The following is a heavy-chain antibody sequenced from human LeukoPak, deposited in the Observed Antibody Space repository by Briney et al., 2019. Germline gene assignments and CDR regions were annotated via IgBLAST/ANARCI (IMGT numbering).Heavy chain of an antibody. J-gene: IGHJ6*02. CDR3: ASYYDSSGYGYYYGMDV. V-gene: IGHV1-69*13. CDR2: IIPIFGTA. CDR1: GYTFTSYG. D-gene: IGHD3-22*01. Sequence: GASVKVSCKASGYTFTSYGISWVRQAPGQGLEWMGGIIPIFGTANYAQKFQGRVTITADESTSTAYMELSSLRSEDTAVYYCASYYDSSGYGYYYGMDVWGQGTTVTVSS.